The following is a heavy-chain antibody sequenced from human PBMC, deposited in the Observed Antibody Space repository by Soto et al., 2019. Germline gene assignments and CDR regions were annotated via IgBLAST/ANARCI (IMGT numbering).Heavy chain of an antibody. V-gene: IGHV1-18*01. CDR2: ISAYNGNK. CDR3: ARGAYCISTSCYGYYYYGMDV. CDR1: GYTFTSYG. J-gene: IGHJ6*02. Sequence: QVQLVQSGAEVKKPGASVKVSCKASGYTFTSYGISWVRQAPGQGLEWMGWISAYNGNKNYAQKLPGRVTMTTDTSTSTAYMELRSLRSDDTAVYYCARGAYCISTSCYGYYYYGMDVWGQGTTVTVSS. D-gene: IGHD2-2*01.